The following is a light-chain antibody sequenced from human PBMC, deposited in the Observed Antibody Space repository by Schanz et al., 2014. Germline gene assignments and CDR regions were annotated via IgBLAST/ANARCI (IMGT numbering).Light chain of an antibody. CDR2: GAS. CDR3: QQYHNWPPIT. V-gene: IGKV3-15*01. CDR1: QSVTNN. J-gene: IGKJ4*01. Sequence: EIVMTQSPATLSVSPGERATLSCRASQSVTNNLAWYQQKPGQAPRLLFYGASTRAPGIPARFSGSGSGTEFTLTISSLQSEDFAVYYCQQYHNWPPITFGGGTKVEIK.